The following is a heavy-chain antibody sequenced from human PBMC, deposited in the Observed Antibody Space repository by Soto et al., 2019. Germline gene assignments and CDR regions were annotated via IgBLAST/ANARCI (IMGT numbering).Heavy chain of an antibody. CDR1: GFTFSSYE. D-gene: IGHD2-15*01. Sequence: PGGSLRLSCAASGFTFSSYEMNWVRQAPGKGLEWVSYISSSGSTIYYADSVKGRFTISRDNAKNSLYLQMNSLRAEDTAVYYCARDPGSCSGSSCYPKYYFDYSGPGPLVTVFS. J-gene: IGHJ4*02. CDR3: ARDPGSCSGSSCYPKYYFDY. V-gene: IGHV3-48*03. CDR2: ISSSGSTI.